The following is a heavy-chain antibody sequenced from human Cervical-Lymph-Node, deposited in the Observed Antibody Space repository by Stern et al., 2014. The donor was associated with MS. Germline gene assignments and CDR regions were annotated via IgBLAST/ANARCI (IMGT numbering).Heavy chain of an antibody. CDR2: ISWNSGSI. D-gene: IGHD1-26*01. Sequence: EVQLVESGGGLVQPGRSLRLSCAASGFTFDDYAMHWVRQAPGKGLEWVSGISWNSGSIGYADSVKGRFTISRDNAKNSLYLQMNSLRAEDTALYYCAKDTLPVQWELLSAFDIWGQGTIVTVSS. J-gene: IGHJ3*02. V-gene: IGHV3-9*01. CDR3: AKDTLPVQWELLSAFDI. CDR1: GFTFDDYA.